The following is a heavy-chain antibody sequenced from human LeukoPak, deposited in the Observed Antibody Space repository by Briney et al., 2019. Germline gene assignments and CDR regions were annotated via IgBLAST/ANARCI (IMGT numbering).Heavy chain of an antibody. CDR1: GFTFSSYW. V-gene: IGHV3-7*01. J-gene: IGHJ4*02. CDR3: ARESGAVTPGERDIPLFDF. CDR2: INQDGSEK. Sequence: GGSLRLSCVGSGFTFSSYWMSWVRQAPGKGLEWVANINQDGSEKEKFYVDSVKGRFTISRDNAKNSLYLQMNSLRAEDTAVYYCARESGAVTPGERDIPLFDFWGQGTLVTVSS. D-gene: IGHD6-19*01.